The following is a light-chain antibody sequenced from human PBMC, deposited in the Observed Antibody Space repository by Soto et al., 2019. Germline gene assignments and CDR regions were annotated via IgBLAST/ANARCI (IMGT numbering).Light chain of an antibody. V-gene: IGKV1-27*01. J-gene: IGKJ1*01. Sequence: DIKMTQSPSSLSASVGDSVTITCRASQGIGNFLAWFQQRPGEPPKLLMYAAASLQLGVPSRFSGSGSGTDFTLTISSLQPEDVATYYCQKYDSAPWTFGQGTKVELK. CDR3: QKYDSAPWT. CDR2: AAA. CDR1: QGIGNF.